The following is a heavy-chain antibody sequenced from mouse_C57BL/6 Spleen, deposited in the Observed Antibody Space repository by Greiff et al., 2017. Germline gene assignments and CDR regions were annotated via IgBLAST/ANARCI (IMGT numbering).Heavy chain of an antibody. CDR2: IHPNSGST. CDR1: GYTFTSYW. V-gene: IGHV1-64*01. Sequence: VQLQQPGAELLKPGASVKLSCKASGYTFTSYWMHWVKQRPGQGLEWIGMIHPNSGSTNYNEKFKSKATLTVDKSSSTAYMQLSSLTSEDSAVYYCAREKAYYSKFYAMDYWGQGTSVTVSS. CDR3: AREKAYYSKFYAMDY. J-gene: IGHJ4*01. D-gene: IGHD2-5*01.